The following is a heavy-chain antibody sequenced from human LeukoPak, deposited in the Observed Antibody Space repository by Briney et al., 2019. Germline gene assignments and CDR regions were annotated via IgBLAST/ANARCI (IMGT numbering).Heavy chain of an antibody. V-gene: IGHV3-48*03. J-gene: IGHJ3*02. CDR1: GFTFSSYE. D-gene: IGHD6-13*01. Sequence: GGSLRLSCAASGFTFSSYEMNWVRQAPGKGLEWVSYISSSGSTIYYADSVKGRFTISRDNAKNSLYLQMNSLRAEDTAVYYCARDSSSSWYFAFDIWGQGTMVTVSS. CDR3: ARDSSSSWYFAFDI. CDR2: ISSSGSTI.